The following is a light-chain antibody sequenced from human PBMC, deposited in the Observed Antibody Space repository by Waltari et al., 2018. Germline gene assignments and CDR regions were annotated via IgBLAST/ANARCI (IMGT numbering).Light chain of an antibody. Sequence: QSALTQPASVSGSPGQSISISCTGTSSDVCYYNYVSWYQQPPGQAPKLMIYDVTKRPSGVSNRFSGSKSGNTASLTISGLQAEDEADYYCISYTTRRLWVFGGGTQLTVL. CDR1: SSDVCYYNY. J-gene: IGLJ3*02. CDR2: DVT. CDR3: ISYTTRRLWV. V-gene: IGLV2-14*03.